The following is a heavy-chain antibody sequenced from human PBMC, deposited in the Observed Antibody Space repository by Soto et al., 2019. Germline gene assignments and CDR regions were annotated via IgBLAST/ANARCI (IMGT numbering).Heavy chain of an antibody. Sequence: QVQLQESGPGLVKPSETLSLTCTVSGGSISSYYWSWIRQPPGKGLEWIGYIYYSGSTNYNPSLKSGVTILGDTSTSQYSLNLSSVTAADTAVYYCARVDIAAAGTRWFDPWGQGTLVTVSS. D-gene: IGHD6-13*01. J-gene: IGHJ5*02. V-gene: IGHV4-59*08. CDR3: ARVDIAAAGTRWFDP. CDR2: IYYSGST. CDR1: GGSISSYY.